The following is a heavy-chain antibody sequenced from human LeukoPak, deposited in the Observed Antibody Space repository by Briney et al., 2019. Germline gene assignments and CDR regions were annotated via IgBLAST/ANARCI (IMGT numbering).Heavy chain of an antibody. CDR1: GFTFTSDT. J-gene: IGHJ3*02. CDR3: ARSLVADGAFDI. Sequence: KTGGSLRLSCAASGFTFTSDTMNWVRQAPGKGLEWVSDISSSGSYIDYADSVKGRFTISRDNAKNSLFLHMNSLRAEDTAVYYCARSLVADGAFDIWGQGTMVTVSS. CDR2: ISSSGSYI. V-gene: IGHV3-21*01.